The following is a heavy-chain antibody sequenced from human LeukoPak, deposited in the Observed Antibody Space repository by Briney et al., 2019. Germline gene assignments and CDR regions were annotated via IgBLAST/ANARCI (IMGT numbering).Heavy chain of an antibody. Sequence: GGSLRLSCAASGFTFSSYAMHWVRQAPGKGLEWVAVISYDGSNKYYADSVKGRFTISRDNSKNTLYLQMNSLRAEDTAVYYCARESAYTSFDYWGQGTLVTVSS. D-gene: IGHD2-2*02. V-gene: IGHV3-30-3*01. CDR2: ISYDGSNK. CDR3: ARESAYTSFDY. J-gene: IGHJ4*02. CDR1: GFTFSSYA.